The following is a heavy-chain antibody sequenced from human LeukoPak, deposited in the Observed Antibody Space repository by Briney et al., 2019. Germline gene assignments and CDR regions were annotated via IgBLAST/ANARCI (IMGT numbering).Heavy chain of an antibody. CDR3: ARDRGKLRYFDL. J-gene: IGHJ4*02. Sequence: GGSLRLSCLASGFAFNTQAMHWVRQAPGKGLEWLAVMSLDGSSIYYADSVKGRFTISRDNSKNTLYLQMSGLRVEDMAAYYCARDRGKLRYFDLWGQGTLLTVSS. CDR1: GFAFNTQA. V-gene: IGHV3-30*15. CDR2: MSLDGSSI. D-gene: IGHD3-9*01.